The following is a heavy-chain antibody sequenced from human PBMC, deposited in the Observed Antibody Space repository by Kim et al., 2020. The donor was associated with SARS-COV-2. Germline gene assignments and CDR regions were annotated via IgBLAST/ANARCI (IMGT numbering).Heavy chain of an antibody. Sequence: GGSLRLSCAASGFTFSSYAMHWVRQAPGKGLEYVSAISSNGGSTYYANSVKGRFTISRDNSKNTLYLQMGSLRAEDMAVYYCARDAGKIAVAGTFDYWG. V-gene: IGHV3-64*01. CDR1: GFTFSSYA. J-gene: IGHJ4*01. D-gene: IGHD6-19*01. CDR2: ISSNGGST. CDR3: ARDAGKIAVAGTFDY.